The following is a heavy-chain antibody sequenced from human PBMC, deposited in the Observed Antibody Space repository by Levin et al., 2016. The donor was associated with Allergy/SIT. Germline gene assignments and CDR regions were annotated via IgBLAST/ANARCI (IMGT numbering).Heavy chain of an antibody. CDR3: ARQNCSSTSCYGYYFDY. CDR2: INAGNGNT. J-gene: IGHJ4*02. D-gene: IGHD2-2*01. V-gene: IGHV1-3*01. Sequence: ASVKVSCKASGYTFTSYAMHWVRQAPGQRLEWMGWINAGNGNTKYSQKFQGRVTITRDTSASTAYMELSSLRSEDTAVYYCARQNCSSTSCYGYYFDYWGQGTLVTVSS. CDR1: GYTFTSYA.